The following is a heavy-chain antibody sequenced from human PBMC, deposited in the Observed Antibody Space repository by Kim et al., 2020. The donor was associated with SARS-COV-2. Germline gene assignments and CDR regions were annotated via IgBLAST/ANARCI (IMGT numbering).Heavy chain of an antibody. V-gene: IGHV1-24*01. CDR2: YDPEDGET. CDR1: GYTLTELS. CDR3: ATVAMHYDILTGYYTRYFDY. D-gene: IGHD3-9*01. J-gene: IGHJ4*02. Sequence: ASVKVSCKVSGYTLTELSMHWVRQAPGKGLEWMGGYDPEDGETIYAQKFQGRVTMTEDTSTDTAYMELSSLRSEDTAVYYCATVAMHYDILTGYYTRYFDYWGQGTLVTVSS.